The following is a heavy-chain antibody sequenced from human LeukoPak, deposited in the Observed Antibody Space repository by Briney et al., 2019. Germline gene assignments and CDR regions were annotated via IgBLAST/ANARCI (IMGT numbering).Heavy chain of an antibody. J-gene: IGHJ6*03. V-gene: IGHV4-34*01. Sequence: ASETLSLTCAVYGGSFGGYYWSWIRQPPGKGLEWIGEINHSGSTNYNPSLKSRVTISVDTSKNQFSLKLSSVTAADTAVYYCARRASGYYMDVWGKGTTVTVSS. CDR3: ARRASGYYMDV. CDR2: INHSGST. D-gene: IGHD6-19*01. CDR1: GGSFGGYY.